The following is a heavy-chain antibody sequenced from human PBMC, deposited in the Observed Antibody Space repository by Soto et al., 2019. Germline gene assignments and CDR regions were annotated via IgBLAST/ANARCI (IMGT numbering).Heavy chain of an antibody. CDR2: FIPIFGTA. D-gene: IGHD3-10*01. CDR3: AGSFKYGSGTFDALDV. CDR1: GGTSSDYA. J-gene: IGHJ3*01. V-gene: IGHV1-69*01. Sequence: QVLLVQSGTEVKKPGSSVKVSCQASGGTSSDYALTWVRQAPGQGLEWMGGFIPIFGTAHYAQRFQGRVSITADESSSTAYMELSSLKSEDTAVYYCAGSFKYGSGTFDALDVWGHGTMVMVSS.